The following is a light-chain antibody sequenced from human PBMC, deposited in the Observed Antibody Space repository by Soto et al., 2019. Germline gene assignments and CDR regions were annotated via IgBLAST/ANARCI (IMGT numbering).Light chain of an antibody. V-gene: IGLV2-14*01. J-gene: IGLJ1*01. CDR1: SSDVGGYNY. Sequence: QSALTQPASVSGSPGQSITISCTGTSSDVGGYNYVSWYQQQSGKAPKLMIHEVSNRPSGVSNRFSGSKSGNTASLTISGLQAEDEADYYCSSFTSNRIYVFGPGTKLTVL. CDR2: EVS. CDR3: SSFTSNRIYV.